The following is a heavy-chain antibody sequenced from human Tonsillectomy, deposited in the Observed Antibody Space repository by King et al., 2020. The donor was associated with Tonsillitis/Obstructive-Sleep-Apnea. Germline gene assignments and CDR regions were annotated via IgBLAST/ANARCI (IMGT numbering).Heavy chain of an antibody. V-gene: IGHV3-30*03. CDR3: ARGSYDFWSGGYN. Sequence: GQLVQSGGGVVQPGRSLRLSCAASGFTFSSYAMHWVRQAPGKGLEWVAVISYDGSNKYYADSVKGRFTISRDNSKNTLYLQMNSLRTEDTAVYYCARGSYDFWSGGYNWGQGTLVTVSS. CDR2: ISYDGSNK. D-gene: IGHD3-3*01. CDR1: GFTFSSYA. J-gene: IGHJ4*02.